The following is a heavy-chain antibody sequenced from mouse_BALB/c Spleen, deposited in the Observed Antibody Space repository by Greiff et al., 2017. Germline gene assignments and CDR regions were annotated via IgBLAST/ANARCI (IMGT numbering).Heavy chain of an antibody. CDR1: GYSITSGYY. J-gene: IGHJ2*01. V-gene: IGHV3-6*02. Sequence: EVQVVESGPGLVKPSQSLSLTCSVTGYSITSGYYWNWIRQFPGNKLEWMGYISYDGSNNYNPSLKNRISITRDTSKNQFFLKLNSVTTEDTATYYCARVDTTDFDYWGQGTTLTVSS. D-gene: IGHD1-1*01. CDR2: ISYDGSN. CDR3: ARVDTTDFDY.